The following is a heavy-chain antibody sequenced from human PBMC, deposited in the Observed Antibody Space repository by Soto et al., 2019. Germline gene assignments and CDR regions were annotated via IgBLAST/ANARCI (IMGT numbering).Heavy chain of an antibody. CDR1: GYSFTIYC. CDR2: IDPSDSYT. D-gene: IGHD6-13*01. Sequence: PGESLKISCNGCGYSFTIYCMSWVRQMPGKGLEWMGRIDPSDSYTNYSPSFQGHVTISADKSISTAYLQWSSLKASDTAMYYCARGYSSSWGQGTLVTVSS. V-gene: IGHV5-10-1*01. J-gene: IGHJ4*02. CDR3: ARGYSSS.